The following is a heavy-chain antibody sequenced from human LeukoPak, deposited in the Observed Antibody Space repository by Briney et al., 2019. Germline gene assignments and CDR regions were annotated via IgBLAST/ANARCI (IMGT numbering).Heavy chain of an antibody. CDR3: ARDRSSWGLDC. CDR1: GGSISSGGYY. V-gene: IGHV4-31*03. D-gene: IGHD7-27*01. J-gene: IGHJ4*02. Sequence: PQTLSLTCTVSGGSISSGGYYWSWIRQHPGKGLEWIGYIYYSGTTYYNPSLKSRVTISVDTSKNQFSLKLTSLTAADTAVYYCARDRSSWGLDCWGQGTLVTVSS. CDR2: IYYSGTT.